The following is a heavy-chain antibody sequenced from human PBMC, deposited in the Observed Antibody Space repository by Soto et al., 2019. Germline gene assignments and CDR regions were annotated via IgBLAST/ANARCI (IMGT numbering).Heavy chain of an antibody. CDR1: GFIFSRYS. CDR3: AKDTYFRDSSGHYVFDY. V-gene: IGHV3-21*01. D-gene: IGHD3-22*01. Sequence: GGSLRLSCAVSGFIFSRYSMNWVRQAPGKGLEWVSSIGTSGSYIYDTDSVKGRFTISRDNTKDSLYLQMNSLRPEDTAVYHCAKDTYFRDSSGHYVFDYWGPGTQVTVSS. J-gene: IGHJ4*02. CDR2: IGTSGSYI.